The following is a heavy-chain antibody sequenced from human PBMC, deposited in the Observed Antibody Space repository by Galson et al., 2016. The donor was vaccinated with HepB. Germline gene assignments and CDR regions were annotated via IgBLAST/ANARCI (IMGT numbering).Heavy chain of an antibody. D-gene: IGHD6-19*01. V-gene: IGHV3-11*04. Sequence: SLRLSCAASGFTFSDYYMSWIRQTPAKGLEWISYIGSSTRNIYYPDSVQGRFTISRDNANNSLFLQLNSLRDADTGVYFCARGGSGNFHYYSDSWGQGALVTVSS. CDR1: GFTFSDYY. CDR2: IGSSTRNI. J-gene: IGHJ4*02. CDR3: ARGGSGNFHYYSDS.